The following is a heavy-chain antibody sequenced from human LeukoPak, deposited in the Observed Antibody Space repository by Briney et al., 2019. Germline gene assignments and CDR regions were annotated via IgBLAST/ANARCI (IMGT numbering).Heavy chain of an antibody. CDR3: ARGLRYFDWFFDY. Sequence: PGGSLRLSCAASGFTFSSYAMHWVRQAPGKGLEWVAVISYDGSNKYYADSVKGRFTISRDNSKNTLYLQMNSLRAEDTAVYYCARGLRYFDWFFDYWGQGTLVTVSS. CDR2: ISYDGSNK. V-gene: IGHV3-30-3*01. CDR1: GFTFSSYA. D-gene: IGHD3-9*01. J-gene: IGHJ4*02.